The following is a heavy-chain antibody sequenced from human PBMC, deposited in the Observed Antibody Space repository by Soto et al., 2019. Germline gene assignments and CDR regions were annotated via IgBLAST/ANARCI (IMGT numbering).Heavy chain of an antibody. CDR2: IYPGESDT. CDR1: GYSFTSYW. J-gene: IGHJ6*03. V-gene: IGHV5-51*01. CDR3: ARSVGFLEWLAPDSDYGYYYMDV. D-gene: IGHD3-3*01. Sequence: PGESLKIPCKGSGYSFTSYWIGWVRQMPGKGLEWMGIIYPGESDTRYSPSFQGQVTISSDKSISTAYLQWSSLKASDTAMYYCARSVGFLEWLAPDSDYGYYYMDVWGKGTTVTVSS.